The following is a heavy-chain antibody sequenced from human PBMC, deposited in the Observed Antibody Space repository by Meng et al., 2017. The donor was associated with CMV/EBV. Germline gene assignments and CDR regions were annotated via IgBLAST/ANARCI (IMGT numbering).Heavy chain of an antibody. CDR3: ARDRSPRPYYFDY. D-gene: IGHD6-6*01. CDR2: INHSGST. Sequence: GSLRLSCAVYGRSFSGYYWSWIRQPPGKGLEWIGEINHSGSTNYNPSLKSRVTISVDTSKNQFSLKLSSVTAADTAVYYCARDRSPRPYYFDYWGQGTLVTVSS. J-gene: IGHJ4*02. V-gene: IGHV4-34*01. CDR1: GRSFSGYY.